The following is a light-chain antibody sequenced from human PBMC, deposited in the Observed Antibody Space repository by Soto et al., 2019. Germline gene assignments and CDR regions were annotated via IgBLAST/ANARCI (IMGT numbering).Light chain of an antibody. CDR1: SSDVGAYNY. Sequence: QSALTQPPSASGSLGQSVTISCTGTSSDVGAYNYVSWYQPHPGRAPKLMIYEVTRRPSGVPDRFSGSKSGNTASLNVSGLQAEDEADYYCCSYADNNDYVFGTGTKVTVL. CDR3: CSYADNNDYV. J-gene: IGLJ1*01. V-gene: IGLV2-8*01. CDR2: EVT.